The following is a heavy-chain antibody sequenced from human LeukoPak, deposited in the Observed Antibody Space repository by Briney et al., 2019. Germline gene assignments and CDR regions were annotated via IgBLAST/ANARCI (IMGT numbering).Heavy chain of an antibody. CDR1: GYTFTGYY. J-gene: IGHJ4*02. V-gene: IGHV1-2*02. CDR2: ITPNSGGT. CDR3: ARGAAQTGTTFDY. D-gene: IGHD1-7*01. Sequence: ASVKVSCKASGYTFTGYYMHWVRQAPGQGLEWMGWITPNSGGTNYAQKFQGRVTMTRDTSVSTAYMELSRLRSDDTAVYYCARGAAQTGTTFDYWGQGTLVTVSS.